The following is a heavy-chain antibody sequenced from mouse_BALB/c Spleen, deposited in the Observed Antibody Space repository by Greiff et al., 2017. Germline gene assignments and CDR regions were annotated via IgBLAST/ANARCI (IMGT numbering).Heavy chain of an antibody. CDR1: GFTFSSFG. Sequence: EVKLVESGGGLVQPGGSRKLSCAASGFTFSSFGMHWVRQAPEKGLEWVAYISSGSSTIYYADTVKGRFTISRDNPKNTLFLKMTSLGSEDTAMYYCARSTDYAMDYWGQGTTVTVSS. CDR3: ARSTDYAMDY. CDR2: ISSGSSTI. J-gene: IGHJ4*01. V-gene: IGHV5-17*02.